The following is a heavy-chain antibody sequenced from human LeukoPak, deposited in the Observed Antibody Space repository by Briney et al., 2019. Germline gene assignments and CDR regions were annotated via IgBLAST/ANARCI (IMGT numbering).Heavy chain of an antibody. Sequence: SETLSLTCTVSGGSITSYSWSWIRQPPGKGLEWIAYIYYSGNTNSNPSLKSRVTISVDTSKNQFSLKLNSVTAADTAVYYCARLVSGYYYFDYWGQGTLVTVSS. CDR1: GGSITSYS. CDR2: IYYSGNT. D-gene: IGHD3-22*01. J-gene: IGHJ4*02. CDR3: ARLVSGYYYFDY. V-gene: IGHV4-59*08.